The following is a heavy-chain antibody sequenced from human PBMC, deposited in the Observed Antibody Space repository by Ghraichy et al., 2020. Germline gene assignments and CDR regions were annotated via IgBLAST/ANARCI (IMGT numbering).Heavy chain of an antibody. CDR2: IKQDGSEK. CDR3: ARVPRGLYDTPLMDV. J-gene: IGHJ6*02. D-gene: IGHD5/OR15-5a*01. CDR1: GFTFSSYW. Sequence: GGSLRLSCAASGFTFSSYWMSWVRQAPGKGLEWVANIKQDGSEKYYVDSVKGRFTISRDNAKNSLYLQMNSLRAEDTAVYYCARVPRGLYDTPLMDVWGQGTTVTVSS. V-gene: IGHV3-7*03.